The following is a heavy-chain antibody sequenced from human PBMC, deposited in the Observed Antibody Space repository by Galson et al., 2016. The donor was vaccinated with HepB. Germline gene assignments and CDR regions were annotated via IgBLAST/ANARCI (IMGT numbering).Heavy chain of an antibody. Sequence: TLSLTCTVSGGSVSIGTFYWSWIRQQPGKGLEWIGFISYSGSTSYNPSLKSRATISSDASKNHFSLKLSSVTAADTAVFYCARAKTGYSSGWAFDFWGQGTPVTVSS. CDR1: GGSVSIGTFY. V-gene: IGHV4-31*03. CDR2: ISYSGST. D-gene: IGHD6-19*01. CDR3: ARAKTGYSSGWAFDF. J-gene: IGHJ4*02.